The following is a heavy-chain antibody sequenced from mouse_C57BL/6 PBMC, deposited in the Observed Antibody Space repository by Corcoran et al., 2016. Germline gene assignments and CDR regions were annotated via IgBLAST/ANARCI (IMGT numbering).Heavy chain of an antibody. Sequence: QVQLQQSGPELVKPGASVKLSCKASGYTFTSYDINWVKQRPGQGLEWIGWIYPRDGSTKYNEKFKGKATLTVDTSSSTAYMELHSLTSEDSAVYFCARSRYYGSSYLRYFDVWGTGTTVTVSS. V-gene: IGHV1-85*01. CDR3: ARSRYYGSSYLRYFDV. D-gene: IGHD1-1*01. CDR2: IYPRDGST. CDR1: GYTFTSYD. J-gene: IGHJ1*03.